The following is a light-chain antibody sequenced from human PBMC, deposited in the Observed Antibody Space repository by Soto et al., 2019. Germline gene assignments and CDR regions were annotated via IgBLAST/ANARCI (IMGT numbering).Light chain of an antibody. CDR3: SAYARGSLFV. CDR2: EVS. V-gene: IGLV2-14*01. CDR1: SSGFDTYNS. J-gene: IGLJ1*01. Sequence: QSALTQPASVSGSPGQSITVSCTGTSSGFDTYNSVSWYQQHPGKAPRLIIYEVSNRPSGVSNRFSGSKSGNTASLTISGLQAEYEAEYYCSAYARGSLFVFGSGTNVTVL.